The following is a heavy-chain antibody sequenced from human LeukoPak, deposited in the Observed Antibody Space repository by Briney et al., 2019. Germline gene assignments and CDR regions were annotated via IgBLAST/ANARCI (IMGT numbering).Heavy chain of an antibody. CDR1: GFTFSSYS. CDR2: ISSSSSYI. CDR3: ARDPGSTGY. V-gene: IGHV3-21*01. Sequence: GGSRRLSCVASGFTFSSYSMYWVRQAPGKGLEWVSSISSSSSYINYADSVKGRFTISRDNAKNSLYLQMNSLRAEDTAVYYCARDPGSTGYWGQGTLVTVSS. J-gene: IGHJ4*02. D-gene: IGHD1-14*01.